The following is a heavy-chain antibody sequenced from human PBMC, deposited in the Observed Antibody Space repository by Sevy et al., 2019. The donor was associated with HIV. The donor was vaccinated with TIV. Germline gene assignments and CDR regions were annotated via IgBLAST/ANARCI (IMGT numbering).Heavy chain of an antibody. CDR2: VSYDGADK. J-gene: IGHJ4*02. D-gene: IGHD2-15*01. V-gene: IGHV3-30*18. CDR3: AKDMVDCSGGTCYSGAVSPFES. CDR1: GFIFNNYD. Sequence: GGSLRLSCAASGFIFNNYDMYWIRQAPGKGLEWVATVSYDGADKDYADIVEGRFTISRDSSRSMLYLQMSSLRPEDTGVYFCAKDMVDCSGGTCYSGAVSPFESWGQGTLVTVSS.